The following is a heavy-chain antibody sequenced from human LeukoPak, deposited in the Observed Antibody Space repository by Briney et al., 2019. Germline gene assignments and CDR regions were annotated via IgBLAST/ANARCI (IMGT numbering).Heavy chain of an antibody. CDR3: ARDRCDILTGYDHPFDY. CDR2: ISSRSSYI. J-gene: IGHJ4*02. Sequence: GGSLRLSCAASGFTFTSYSMNWVRQAPGKGLEWVASISSRSSYIYYADSVKGGLTISRDNAKNSLYLQMNSLRAEATAVYYCARDRCDILTGYDHPFDYWGQGNLVTVSS. D-gene: IGHD3-9*01. V-gene: IGHV3-21*01. CDR1: GFTFTSYS.